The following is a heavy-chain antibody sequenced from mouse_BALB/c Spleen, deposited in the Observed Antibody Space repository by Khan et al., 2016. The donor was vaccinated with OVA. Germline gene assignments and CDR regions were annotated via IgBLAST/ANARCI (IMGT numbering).Heavy chain of an antibody. J-gene: IGHJ3*01. V-gene: IGHV5-6*01. Sequence: EVELVESGGDLVKPGGSLKLSCAASGFTFSTYAMSWVRQTPDKRLEWVATISTGGDYIYYPDSVKGRFTISRDNAKNTLYLQMSSLRSEDTAMYYCARHNYGHFAYWGQGTMVTVSA. D-gene: IGHD1-1*01. CDR2: ISTGGDYI. CDR1: GFTFSTYA. CDR3: ARHNYGHFAY.